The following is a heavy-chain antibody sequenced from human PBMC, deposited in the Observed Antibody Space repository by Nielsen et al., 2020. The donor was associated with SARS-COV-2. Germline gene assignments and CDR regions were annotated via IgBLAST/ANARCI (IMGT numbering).Heavy chain of an antibody. D-gene: IGHD3-3*01. V-gene: IGHV3-33*01. J-gene: IGHJ6*03. CDR2: IWYDGSNK. Sequence: GGSLRLSCAASGFTFSSYGMHWVRQAPGKGLEWVAVIWYDGSNKYYADSVKGRFTISRDNSKNTLYLQMNSLRAEDTAVYYCARDPYFWSGYPNRYMDVWGKGTTVTVSS. CDR3: ARDPYFWSGYPNRYMDV. CDR1: GFTFSSYG.